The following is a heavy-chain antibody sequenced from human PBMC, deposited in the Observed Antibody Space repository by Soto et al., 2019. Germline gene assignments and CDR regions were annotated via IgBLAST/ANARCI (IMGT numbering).Heavy chain of an antibody. CDR1: GYTFTSYY. J-gene: IGHJ4*02. CDR3: TRGGRPDPFDY. CDR2: INPSGGST. Sequence: ASVKVSCKASGYTFTSYYLHWVRQAPGQGLEWMGIINPSGGSTTYAQKFQDRVTMTRDTSTGTIYMEVRSLTSEDTAVYYCTRGGRPDPFDYWGQGSLVTVSS. V-gene: IGHV1-46*01.